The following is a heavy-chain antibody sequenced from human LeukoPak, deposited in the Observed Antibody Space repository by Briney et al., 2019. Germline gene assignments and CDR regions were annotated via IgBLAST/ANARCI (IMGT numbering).Heavy chain of an antibody. J-gene: IGHJ5*02. Sequence: PSETLSLTCTVSGGSISSSSYYWGWIRQPPGKGLEWIGSIYYSGSTYYNPSLKSRVTISVGTSKNQFSLKLSSVTAADTAVYYCARRGEGCSSTSCYRWFDPWGQGTLVTVSS. D-gene: IGHD2-2*02. CDR2: IYYSGST. CDR3: ARRGEGCSSTSCYRWFDP. V-gene: IGHV4-39*01. CDR1: GGSISSSSYY.